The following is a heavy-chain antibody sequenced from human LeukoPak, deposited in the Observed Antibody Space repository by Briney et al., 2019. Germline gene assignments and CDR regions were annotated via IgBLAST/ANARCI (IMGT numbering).Heavy chain of an antibody. CDR2: ISYDGSNK. CDR3: AKDRRGAAAGTDGDYYYGMDV. CDR1: GFTFSSYG. V-gene: IGHV3-30*18. D-gene: IGHD6-13*01. J-gene: IGHJ6*04. Sequence: GGSLRLSCAASGFTFSSYGMHWVRQAPGQGLEWVAVISYDGSNKYYADSVKGRFTISRDNSKNTLYLQMNSLRAEDTAVYYCAKDRRGAAAGTDGDYYYGMDVWGKGTTVTVSS.